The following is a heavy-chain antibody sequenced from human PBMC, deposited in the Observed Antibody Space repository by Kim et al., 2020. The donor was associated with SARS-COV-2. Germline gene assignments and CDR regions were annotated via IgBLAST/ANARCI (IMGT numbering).Heavy chain of an antibody. CDR2: INHSGST. CDR3: ARGTREWLTYYYYYYMDV. V-gene: IGHV4-34*01. Sequence: SETLSLTCAXYGGSFSGYYWSWIRQPPGKGLEWIGEINHSGSTNYNPSLKSRVTISVDTSKNQFSLKLSSVTAADTAVYYCARGTREWLTYYYYYYMDVWGKGTTVTVSS. CDR1: GGSFSGYY. D-gene: IGHD3-3*01. J-gene: IGHJ6*03.